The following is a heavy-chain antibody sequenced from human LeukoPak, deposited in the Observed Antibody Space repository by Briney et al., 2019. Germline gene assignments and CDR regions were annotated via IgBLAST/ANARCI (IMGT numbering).Heavy chain of an antibody. Sequence: GGSLRLSCAASGFTFSSYAISWVRQAPGKGLEWVSAISGSGGSTYYADSVKGRFTISRDNSKNTLYLQMNSLRAEDTAVYYCAKASYYYGSGTGYWGQGTLVTVSS. CDR1: GFTFSSYA. V-gene: IGHV3-23*01. CDR2: ISGSGGST. CDR3: AKASYYYGSGTGY. J-gene: IGHJ4*02. D-gene: IGHD3-10*01.